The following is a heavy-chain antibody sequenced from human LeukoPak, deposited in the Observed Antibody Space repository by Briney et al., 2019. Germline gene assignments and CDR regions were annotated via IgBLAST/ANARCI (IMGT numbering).Heavy chain of an antibody. D-gene: IGHD6-25*01. J-gene: IGHJ2*01. Sequence: SETLSLTCAVSGGSIRSYNWSWIRQPPGKGLEWIGYIYYSGSTNYNPSLKSRVTISVDTSKNQFSLKLSSVTAADTAVYYCARQGGGFWYFDLWGRGTLVTVSS. CDR1: GGSIRSYN. CDR3: ARQGGGFWYFDL. CDR2: IYYSGST. V-gene: IGHV4-59*08.